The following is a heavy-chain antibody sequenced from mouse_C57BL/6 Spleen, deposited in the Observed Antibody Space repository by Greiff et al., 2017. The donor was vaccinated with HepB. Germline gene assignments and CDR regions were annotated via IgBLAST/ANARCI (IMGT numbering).Heavy chain of an antibody. V-gene: IGHV1-7*01. CDR3: ARAYDYDDGGSDY. CDR2: INPSSGYT. J-gene: IGHJ2*01. CDR1: GYTFTSYW. Sequence: VQLQESGAELAKPGASVKLSCKASGYTFTSYWMRWVKQRPGQGLEWIGYINPSSGYTKYNQKFKDKATLTADKSSSTAYMQLSSLTYEDSAVYYCARAYDYDDGGSDYWGQGTTLTVSS. D-gene: IGHD2-4*01.